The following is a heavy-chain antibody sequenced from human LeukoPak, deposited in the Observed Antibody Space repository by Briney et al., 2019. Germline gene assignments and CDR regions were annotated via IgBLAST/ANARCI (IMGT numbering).Heavy chain of an antibody. CDR2: IYPGDSDT. CDR1: GYSITSYW. D-gene: IGHD6-13*01. V-gene: IGHV5-51*01. J-gene: IGHJ4*02. CDR3: ARLAAAGNDYIDY. Sequence: GESLKISCKGSGYSITSYWIAWVRQMPGKGLEWIGIIYPGDSDTRYSPSFQGQVTISADKSISTAYLQWSSLKASDTAMYYCARLAAAGNDYIDYWGQGTLVTVSS.